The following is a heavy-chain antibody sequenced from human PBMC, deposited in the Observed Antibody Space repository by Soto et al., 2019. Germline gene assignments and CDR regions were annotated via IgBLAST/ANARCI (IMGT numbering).Heavy chain of an antibody. V-gene: IGHV3-73*01. Sequence: EVQLVESGGGLVQPGGSLKLSCAASGFTFSDSAMHWVRQASGKGLEWVGRIKTKPNNYATAYGASVQGRFTISRDDSKSTAYLQMNNLNTEDTALYYCTRSPDADFGAGSCRNWFDPWGQGILVTVSS. J-gene: IGHJ5*02. CDR2: IKTKPNNYAT. CDR1: GFTFSDSA. CDR3: TRSPDADFGAGSCRNWFDP. D-gene: IGHD2-15*01.